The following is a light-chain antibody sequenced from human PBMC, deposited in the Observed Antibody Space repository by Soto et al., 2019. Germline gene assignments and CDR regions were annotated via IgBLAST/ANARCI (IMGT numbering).Light chain of an antibody. J-gene: IGKJ1*01. CDR2: KTS. V-gene: IGKV1-5*03. Sequence: DIQMTQSPSTFSASVGDRVTITCRASQSVNRWLAWYQQKPGGAPKLLISKTSVLENGVPSRFSGTGFGTEFTLTISSLQPDDFATYYCQHYNSYSEAFGQGTKVDIK. CDR3: QHYNSYSEA. CDR1: QSVNRW.